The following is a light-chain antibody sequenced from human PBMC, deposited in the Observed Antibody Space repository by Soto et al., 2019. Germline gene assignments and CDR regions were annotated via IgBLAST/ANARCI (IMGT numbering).Light chain of an antibody. V-gene: IGKV3-20*01. J-gene: IGKJ1*01. CDR3: QQYVSSPGT. CDR2: GTS. CDR1: QSVNSNY. Sequence: VLTQSPGTLSLSPGERATLSCGASQSVNSNYLAWYQQKPGQTPKLLIFGTSNRATGIPDRFSGSGSGTAFTLTINRLEPEDCAVYYCQQYVSSPGTFGQGTKVEIK.